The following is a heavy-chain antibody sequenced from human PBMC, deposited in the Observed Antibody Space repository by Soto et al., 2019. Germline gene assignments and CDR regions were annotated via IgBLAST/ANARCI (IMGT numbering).Heavy chain of an antibody. Sequence: GGSLRLSCAASGFSVSSDYMSWVRQDPGKVLDWVSFMYSGGDTYYADSVKGRFTISRDISSNTIYLHMTSLRADDTAIYYCTRAGSDPGNFYISNYYAMDVWGRGTTVTSP. CDR2: MYSGGDT. CDR3: TRAGSDPGNFYISNYYAMDV. CDR1: GFSVSSDY. D-gene: IGHD3-10*01. J-gene: IGHJ6*02. V-gene: IGHV3-53*01.